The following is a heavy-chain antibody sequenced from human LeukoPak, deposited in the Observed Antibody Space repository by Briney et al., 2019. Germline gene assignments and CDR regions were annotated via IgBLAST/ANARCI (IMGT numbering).Heavy chain of an antibody. Sequence: GGSLRLSCAAPGFTFSDYYMSWIRQAPGKGLEWVSYISSSGTTTHYADSVKGRFTISRDNAKNSLYLQMNSLRADDTAVYYCARYSSSSALFYWGQGTLVTVSS. CDR2: ISSSGTTT. CDR3: ARYSSSSALFY. V-gene: IGHV3-11*01. D-gene: IGHD6-6*01. CDR1: GFTFSDYY. J-gene: IGHJ4*02.